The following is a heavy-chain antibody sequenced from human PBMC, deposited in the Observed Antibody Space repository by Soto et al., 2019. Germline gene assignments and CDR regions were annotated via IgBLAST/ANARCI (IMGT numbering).Heavy chain of an antibody. CDR2: IYYRGST. CDR1: GDSISGYY. CDR3: ARQQLLPFYYALDV. J-gene: IGHJ6*02. Sequence: SETLSLTCTVSGDSISGYYWSWIRQAPGKGLEYIGYIYYRGSTNYNPSHKSRVTMSVDTSKNQFSLKVNSVTAADTAVYFCARQQLLPFYYALDVWGQGTTVTVSS. V-gene: IGHV4-59*01. D-gene: IGHD6-13*01.